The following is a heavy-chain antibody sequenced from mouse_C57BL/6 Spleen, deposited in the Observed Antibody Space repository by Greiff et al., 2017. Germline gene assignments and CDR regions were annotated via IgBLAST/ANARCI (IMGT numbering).Heavy chain of an antibody. Sequence: QVQLQQSGAELVRPGTSVKVSCKASGYAFTNYLIEWVKQRPGQGLEWIGGINPGSGGTNYNEKFKGKATLTADKSSSTAYMQLSSLTSEDSAVYFCARYGITTVVATDYWGQGTTLTGSS. J-gene: IGHJ2*01. CDR3: ARYGITTVVATDY. D-gene: IGHD1-1*01. V-gene: IGHV1-54*01. CDR1: GYAFTNYL. CDR2: INPGSGGT.